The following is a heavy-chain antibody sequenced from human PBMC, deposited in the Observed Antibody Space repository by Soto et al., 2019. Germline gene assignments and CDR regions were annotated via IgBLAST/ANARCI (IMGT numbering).Heavy chain of an antibody. J-gene: IGHJ4*02. CDR3: ARGSGWYPPFDY. V-gene: IGHV1-3*05. Sequence: QVQLVQSGAEEKKPGASVKVSCKASGYTFTSYAMHWVRQAPGQRLEWMGWINAGNGNTKYSQKFQGRVTNNSDTSATTAYLKLSSLTSADTAVYYCARGSGWYPPFDYWGQGTLVTVSS. D-gene: IGHD6-19*01. CDR1: GYTFTSYA. CDR2: INAGNGNT.